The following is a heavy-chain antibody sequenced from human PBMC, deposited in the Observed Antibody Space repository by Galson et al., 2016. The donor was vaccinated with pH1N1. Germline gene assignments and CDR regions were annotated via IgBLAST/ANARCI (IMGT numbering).Heavy chain of an antibody. CDR1: GYSFTSYW. CDR2: IYPGDSVT. Sequence: QSGAEVKKPGESLKISCKGSGYSFTSYWIGWVRQMPGKGLEWMGIIYPGDSVTRYSPSFQGQVTISADKSTSTAYLQWSSLKASDTAIYYCARYAVTYYYDSSGYPDWYFDLWGRGTLVTVSS. D-gene: IGHD3-22*01. V-gene: IGHV5-51*03. J-gene: IGHJ2*01. CDR3: ARYAVTYYYDSSGYPDWYFDL.